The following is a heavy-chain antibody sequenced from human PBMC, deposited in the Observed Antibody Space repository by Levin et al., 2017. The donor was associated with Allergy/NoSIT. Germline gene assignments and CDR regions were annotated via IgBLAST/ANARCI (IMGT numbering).Heavy chain of an antibody. CDR1: GFSFNDAW. CDR3: TTDPRH. V-gene: IGHV3-15*01. Sequence: GGSLRLSCAASGFSFNDAWMSWVRQAPGKGLEWLGRIKNKGDGGTTDFAAPVKGRFTISRDDSKRKLYLQMNSLKTEDTAVYYCTTDPRHWGQGTLVTVSS. J-gene: IGHJ4*02. CDR2: IKNKGDGGTT.